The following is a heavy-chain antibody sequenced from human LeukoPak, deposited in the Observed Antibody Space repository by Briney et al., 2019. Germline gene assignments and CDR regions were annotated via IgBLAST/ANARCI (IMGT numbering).Heavy chain of an antibody. CDR2: INHSGST. CDR3: ARGHYGDHRGLGIDY. V-gene: IGHV4-34*01. D-gene: IGHD4-17*01. CDR1: GGSFSGYY. J-gene: IGHJ4*02. Sequence: SETLSLTCAVYGGSFSGYYWSWIRQPPGKGLEWIGEINHSGSTNYNPSLKSRVTISVDTSKNQFSLKLSSVTAADTAVYYCARGHYGDHRGLGIDYWGQGTLVTVSS.